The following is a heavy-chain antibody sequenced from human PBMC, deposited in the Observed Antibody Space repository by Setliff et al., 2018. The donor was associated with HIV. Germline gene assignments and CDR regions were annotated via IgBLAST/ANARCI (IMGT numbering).Heavy chain of an antibody. D-gene: IGHD2-2*01. Sequence: PSETLSLTCAVYGGSFSSYYWIWIRQPPGKGLEWIGEIKHSGSTAYNPSLKSRVTISVDTSKNQFSLKLNSVTAADTAVYYCARGHCSGTNCYGVDYYGMDVWGQGTTVTVSS. CDR2: IKHSGST. CDR3: ARGHCSGTNCYGVDYYGMDV. J-gene: IGHJ6*02. CDR1: GGSFSSYY. V-gene: IGHV4-34*01.